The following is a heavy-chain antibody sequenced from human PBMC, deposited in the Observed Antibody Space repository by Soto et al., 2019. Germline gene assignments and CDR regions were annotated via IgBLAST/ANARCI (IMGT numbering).Heavy chain of an antibody. J-gene: IGHJ4*02. Sequence: PXGSLRLSCAASGFTFSNVWMSWVRQAPGKGLEWVGRVKSKSDGATTDYAAPVKGRFTVSRDDSQNTLSLQMDSLKIEDTAVYFCTTAAGGMWGADYWGQGTPVTVSS. CDR2: VKSKSDGATT. D-gene: IGHD1-26*01. CDR3: TTAAGGMWGADY. CDR1: GFTFSNVW. V-gene: IGHV3-15*01.